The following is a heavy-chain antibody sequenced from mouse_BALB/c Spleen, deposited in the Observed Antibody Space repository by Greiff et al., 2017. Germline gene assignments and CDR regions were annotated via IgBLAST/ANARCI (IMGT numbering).Heavy chain of an antibody. CDR1: GFTFSSYG. D-gene: IGHD1-1*01. Sequence: EVQGVESGGDLVKPGGSLKLSCAASGFTFSSYGMSWVRQTPDKRLEWVATISSGGSYTYYPDSVKGRFTISRDNAKNTLYLQMSSLKSEDTAMYYCARGEGGITTVVAYYYAMDYWGQGTSVTVSS. J-gene: IGHJ4*01. CDR3: ARGEGGITTVVAYYYAMDY. V-gene: IGHV5-6*01. CDR2: ISSGGSYT.